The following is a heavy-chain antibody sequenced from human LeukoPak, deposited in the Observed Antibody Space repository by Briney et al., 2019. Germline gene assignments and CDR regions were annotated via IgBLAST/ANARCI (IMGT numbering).Heavy chain of an antibody. J-gene: IGHJ3*02. D-gene: IGHD3-22*01. CDR2: IYYSGST. Sequence: SETLSLTCTVSGGSISSGGYYWSWIRQHPGKGLEWIGYIYYSGSTYYNPSLKSRATISVDTSKNQFSLKLSSVTAADTAVYYCASYYDSSGVDAFDIWGQGTMVTVSS. CDR3: ASYYDSSGVDAFDI. CDR1: GGSISSGGYY. V-gene: IGHV4-31*03.